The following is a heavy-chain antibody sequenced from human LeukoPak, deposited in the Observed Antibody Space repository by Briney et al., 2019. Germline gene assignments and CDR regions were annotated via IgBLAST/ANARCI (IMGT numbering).Heavy chain of an antibody. CDR1: GFTFSSYS. Sequence: GGSLRLSCAASGFTFSSYSMNWVRQAPGKGLEWVSYISSSSSTIYYADSVKGRFTISRDNAKKSLYLQMDSLRAEDTAVYYCAREGEGGFDIWGQGTMVTVSA. V-gene: IGHV3-48*04. CDR2: ISSSSSTI. D-gene: IGHD3-16*01. J-gene: IGHJ3*02. CDR3: AREGEGGFDI.